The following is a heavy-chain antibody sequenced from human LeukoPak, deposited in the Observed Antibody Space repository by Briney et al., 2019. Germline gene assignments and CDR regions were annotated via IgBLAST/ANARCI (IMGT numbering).Heavy chain of an antibody. CDR2: IYHSGST. J-gene: IGHJ4*02. V-gene: IGHV4-38-2*02. CDR3: ARRNRYSSSWFDY. CDR1: GYSISSGYY. Sequence: PSETLSLTCTVSGYSISSGYYWGWIRQPPGKGLEWIGSIYHSGSTNYNPSLKSRVTISVDTSKNQFSLKLSSVTAADTAVYYCARRNRYSSSWFDYWGQGTLVTVSS. D-gene: IGHD6-13*01.